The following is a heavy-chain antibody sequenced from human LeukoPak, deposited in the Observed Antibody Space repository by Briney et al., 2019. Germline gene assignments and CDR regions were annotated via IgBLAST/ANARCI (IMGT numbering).Heavy chain of an antibody. D-gene: IGHD1-14*01. V-gene: IGHV4-61*02. CDR2: IYTSGSA. Sequence: SETLSLTCTVSGGSISSGSYYWSWIRQPAGTGLEWIGRIYTSGSANYNPSLKSRVTISVDTSKNQFSLKLSSVTAADTAVYYCATDSTGYYFDYWDQGTLVTVSS. CDR1: GGSISSGSYY. CDR3: ATDSTGYYFDY. J-gene: IGHJ4*02.